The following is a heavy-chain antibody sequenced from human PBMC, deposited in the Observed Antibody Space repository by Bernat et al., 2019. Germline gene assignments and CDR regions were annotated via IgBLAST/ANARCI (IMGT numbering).Heavy chain of an antibody. CDR2: MKPDGSKI. CDR3: SRARASDI. V-gene: IGHV3-7*01. CDR1: GFTFNNFW. Sequence: EAQLVESGGGLVQPGGSLRLSCAASGFTFNNFWMTWVRQAPGKGLEWVTSMKPDGSKIYYVDAVRGRFTISRDNAKNSLFLQMNSLRAEDKAVYYCSRARASDIWGQGAMVTVSS. J-gene: IGHJ3*02.